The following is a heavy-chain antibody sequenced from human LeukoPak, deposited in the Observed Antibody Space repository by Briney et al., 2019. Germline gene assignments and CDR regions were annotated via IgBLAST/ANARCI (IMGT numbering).Heavy chain of an antibody. J-gene: IGHJ6*03. V-gene: IGHV4-59*01. CDR3: ATTLPVNYYMDV. CDR1: AGSISNSY. D-gene: IGHD4-17*01. CDR2: IYYNGHT. Sequence: SETLSLTCTVSAGSISNSYWSWIRQPPGKGLESIGYIYYNGHTNYNPSLKSRVTISVDTSKNQFSLNLSSVTAADTAVYYCATTLPVNYYMDVWGKGTTVTVSS.